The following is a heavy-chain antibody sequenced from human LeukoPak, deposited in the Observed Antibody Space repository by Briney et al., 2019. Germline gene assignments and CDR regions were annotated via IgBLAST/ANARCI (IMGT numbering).Heavy chain of an antibody. J-gene: IGHJ4*02. CDR3: SREDY. CDR2: INPNSGVT. Sequence: GASVNVSCKASGYTFTGYYLHWVRQAPGQGLEWVGWINPNSGVTNYAQKFQGRVSMTSDTSISTVYIELSRLRYDDTAVYFCSREDYWGQGTLVTVSS. V-gene: IGHV1-2*02. CDR1: GYTFTGYY.